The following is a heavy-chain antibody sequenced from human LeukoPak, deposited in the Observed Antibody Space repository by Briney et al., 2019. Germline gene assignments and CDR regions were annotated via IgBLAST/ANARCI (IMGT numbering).Heavy chain of an antibody. D-gene: IGHD3-16*02. Sequence: ATVKVSRKADGYTFTNYGISWVRQAPGQGLEWMGWISVYNANINYAQKFHGRVTMTTDTSTSNDYMALRRLRSEAIAMYYCARGGSCHWGSYPAYYFDSWGQGTLVTVSS. CDR1: GYTFTNYG. CDR2: ISVYNANI. J-gene: IGHJ4*02. V-gene: IGHV1-18*03. CDR3: ARGGSCHWGSYPAYYFDS.